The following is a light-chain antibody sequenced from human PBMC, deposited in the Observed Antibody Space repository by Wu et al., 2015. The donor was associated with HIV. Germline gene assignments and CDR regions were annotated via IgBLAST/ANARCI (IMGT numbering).Light chain of an antibody. CDR1: QSISSN. V-gene: IGKV3-15*01. Sequence: EIVMTQSPGTLSVSPGERATLSCRASQSISSNLAWYQQKPGQAPRLLIYGASTRATGIPARFSGSGSGTEFTLTISSMQSEDFAVYYCQQYHNWPPLTFGGGTRLEI. CDR2: GAS. J-gene: IGKJ4*01. CDR3: QQYHNWPPLT.